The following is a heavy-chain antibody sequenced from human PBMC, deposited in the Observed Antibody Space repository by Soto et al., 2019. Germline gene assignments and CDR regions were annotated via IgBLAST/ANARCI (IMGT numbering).Heavy chain of an antibody. Sequence: EVQLVESGGDLVQPGGSLRLSCAASGFTVSSNFMSWVRQAPGKGLEWVSVIYSGGSTDYADSVKGRFTISRDNSKNTLYLQMNSLRAEDTAVYYCARDNGKGSYYDGMDVWGQGTTVTVSS. D-gene: IGHD3-10*01. CDR1: GFTVSSNF. CDR2: IYSGGST. CDR3: ARDNGKGSYYDGMDV. J-gene: IGHJ6*02. V-gene: IGHV3-66*01.